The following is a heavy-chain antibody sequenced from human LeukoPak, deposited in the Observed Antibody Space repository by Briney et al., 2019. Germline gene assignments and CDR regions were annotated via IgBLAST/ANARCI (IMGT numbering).Heavy chain of an antibody. CDR2: ISGSGGSA. CDR1: GFTFSSYA. Sequence: GGSLRLSCAASGFTFSSYAMSWVRQAPEKGLEWVSAISGSGGSAYYADSVKGRFTISRDNAKNSLYLQMNSLRAEDTAVYYCAELGITMIGGVWGKGTTVTISS. D-gene: IGHD3-10*02. CDR3: AELGITMIGGV. V-gene: IGHV3-23*01. J-gene: IGHJ6*04.